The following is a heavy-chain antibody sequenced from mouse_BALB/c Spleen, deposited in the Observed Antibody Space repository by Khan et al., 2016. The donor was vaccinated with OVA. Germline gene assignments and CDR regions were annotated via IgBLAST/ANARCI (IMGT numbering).Heavy chain of an antibody. Sequence: EVKLEESGGGLVQPGGSMKLSCVASGFTFSNYWMNWVRQSPEKGLEWVAEIRLKSNDYATHYAESVKGRFTVSRDDSKSSVYLQMNNLRAEDTGIYYCTRLYYDHDGDYFDYWGQGTTLTVSS. V-gene: IGHV6-6*02. CDR2: IRLKSNDYAT. CDR3: TRLYYDHDGDYFDY. D-gene: IGHD2-4*01. J-gene: IGHJ2*01. CDR1: GFTFSNYW.